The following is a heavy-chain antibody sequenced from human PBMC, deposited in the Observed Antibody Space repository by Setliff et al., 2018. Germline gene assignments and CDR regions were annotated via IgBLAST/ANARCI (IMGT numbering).Heavy chain of an antibody. J-gene: IGHJ4*02. CDR2: IIPLFGTT. D-gene: IGHD3-22*01. V-gene: IGHV1-69*05. Sequence: SVKVSCKASGGTFSNIGISWVRQAPGQGLEWMGGIIPLFGTTNYAQQFQGRVTMTTDTSTTTAYMELTSLTSDDTALYYCVRGQGPRTVVAIPFDHWGQGTLVTVSS. CDR3: VRGQGPRTVVAIPFDH. CDR1: GGTFSNIG.